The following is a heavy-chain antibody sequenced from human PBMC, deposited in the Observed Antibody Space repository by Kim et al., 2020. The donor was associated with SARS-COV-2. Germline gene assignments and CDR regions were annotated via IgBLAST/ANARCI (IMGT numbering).Heavy chain of an antibody. CDR2: ISSSSSTI. CDR3: ARPYDYLWGSYRNSEYDAFAI. Sequence: GGSLRLSCAASGFTFSSYSMNWVRQAPGKGLEWVSYISSSSSTIYYADSVKGRFTISRDNAKNSLYLQMDSLRAEDTAVYYCARPYDYLWGSYRNSEYDAFAIWGQGTMVTVSS. V-gene: IGHV3-48*04. J-gene: IGHJ3*02. CDR1: GFTFSSYS. D-gene: IGHD3-16*02.